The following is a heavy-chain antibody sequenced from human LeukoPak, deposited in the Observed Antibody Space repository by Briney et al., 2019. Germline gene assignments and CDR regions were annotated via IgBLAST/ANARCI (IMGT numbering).Heavy chain of an antibody. J-gene: IGHJ4*02. CDR3: ARDQTPFY. CDR2: IKDDGSED. D-gene: IGHD2-15*01. V-gene: IGHV3-7*01. CDR1: GITFSSYW. Sequence: PGGSLRLSCAASGITFSSYWMNWVRQAPGKGLEWVATIKDDGSEDYYLDSVKGRFTISRDNAKGSMWLQMSSLRAEDTAVYYCARDQTPFYWGQGSLVTVSS.